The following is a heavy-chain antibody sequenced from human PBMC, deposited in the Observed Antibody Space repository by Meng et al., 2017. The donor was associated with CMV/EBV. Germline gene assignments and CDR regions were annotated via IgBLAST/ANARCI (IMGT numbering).Heavy chain of an antibody. CDR1: GFTSSSYA. D-gene: IGHD6-19*01. Sequence: GGSLRPSCAASGFTSSSYAMHWVRQAPGKGLEWAAVISYDGSNKYYADSVKGRFTSSRDNSKNTLYLQMNSLRAEDTAVYYCARDPRLWVAGANPLYYFDYWGQGTLVTVSS. CDR3: ARDPRLWVAGANPLYYFDY. J-gene: IGHJ4*02. V-gene: IGHV3-30*04. CDR2: ISYDGSNK.